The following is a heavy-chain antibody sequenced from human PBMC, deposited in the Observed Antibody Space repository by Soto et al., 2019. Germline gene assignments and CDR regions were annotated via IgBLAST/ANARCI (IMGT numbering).Heavy chain of an antibody. V-gene: IGHV3-30*03. CDR2: VSYDGKNI. D-gene: IGHD3-10*01. Sequence: VESGGGVVQPGRSLTLSCAASGFSLDSYAMHWVRQAPGKGHEWMAVVSYDGKNIYYADSVKGRFTISKDDPKNTLYRRMGSLTAEDTATYYCARDYGALPCDRIQHWGRGTLVTVSS. J-gene: IGHJ1*01. CDR1: GFSLDSYA. CDR3: ARDYGALPCDRIQH.